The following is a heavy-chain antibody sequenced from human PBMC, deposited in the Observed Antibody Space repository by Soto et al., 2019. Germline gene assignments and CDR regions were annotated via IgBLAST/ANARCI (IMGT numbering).Heavy chain of an antibody. V-gene: IGHV5-10-1*01. CDR3: ARSKYRGNYYYYYGMDV. J-gene: IGHJ6*02. CDR1: GYSFTSYW. CDR2: IDPSDSYT. Sequence: GEPLKISCKGSGYSFTSYWISWVRQMPGEGLEWMGRIDPSDSYTNYSPSFQGHVTISADKSISTAYLQWSSLKASDTAMYYCARSKYRGNYYYYYGMDVWGQGTTVTVSS. D-gene: IGHD3-16*02.